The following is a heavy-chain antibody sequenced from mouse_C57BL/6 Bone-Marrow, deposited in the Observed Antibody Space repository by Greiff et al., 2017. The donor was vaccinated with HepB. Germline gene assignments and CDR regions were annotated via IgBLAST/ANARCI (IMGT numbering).Heavy chain of an antibody. CDR2: IYPGDGDT. CDR1: GYAFSSSW. V-gene: IGHV1-82*01. D-gene: IGHD2-5*01. CDR3: ARWPYSNYAMDY. Sequence: VQLQESGPELVKPGASVKISCKASGYAFSSSWMNWVKQRPGKGLEWIGRIYPGDGDTNYNGKFKGKATLTADKSSSTAYMQLSSLTSEDSAVYFCARWPYSNYAMDYWGQGTSVTVSS. J-gene: IGHJ4*01.